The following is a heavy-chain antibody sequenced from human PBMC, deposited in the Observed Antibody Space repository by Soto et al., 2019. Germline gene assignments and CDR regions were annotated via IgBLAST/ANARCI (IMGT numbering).Heavy chain of an antibody. V-gene: IGHV1-2*04. D-gene: IGHD3-10*01. CDR3: ARGDVLLWFGELPSPYGMDV. CDR2: INPNSGGT. CDR1: GYTFTGYY. Sequence: ASVKVSCKASGYTFTGYYMHWVRQAPGQGLEWMGWINPNSGGTNYAQKFQGWVTMTRDTSISTAYMELSRLRSDDTAVYYCARGDVLLWFGELPSPYGMDVWGQGTTVTVSS. J-gene: IGHJ6*02.